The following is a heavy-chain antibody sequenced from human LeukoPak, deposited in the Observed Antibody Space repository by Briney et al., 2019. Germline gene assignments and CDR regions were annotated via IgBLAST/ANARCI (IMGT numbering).Heavy chain of an antibody. V-gene: IGHV3-23*01. Sequence: GGSLRLSCAASGFTFSSYAMSWVRQAPGKGLEWVSAISAVVGSTYSSDSVKGRFTISRDNSRNTLSLQMNSLRAEDTAVYYCAKARSLYGAFDIWGQGTIVTVSS. J-gene: IGHJ3*02. D-gene: IGHD2/OR15-2a*01. CDR3: AKARSLYGAFDI. CDR2: ISAVVGST. CDR1: GFTFSSYA.